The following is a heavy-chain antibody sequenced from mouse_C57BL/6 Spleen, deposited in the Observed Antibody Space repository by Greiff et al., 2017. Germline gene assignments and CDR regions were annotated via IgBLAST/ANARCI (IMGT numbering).Heavy chain of an antibody. CDR3: ARGGMITREAMDY. J-gene: IGHJ4*01. CDR1: GYTFTSYW. CDR2: IYPGSGST. Sequence: VQLQQPGAELVKPGASVKMSCKASGYTFTSYWITWVKQRPGQGLEWIGDIYPGSGSTNYNEKFKSKATLTVDTSSSTAYMQLSSLTSEDSAVYYCARGGMITREAMDYWGQGTSVTVSS. V-gene: IGHV1-55*01. D-gene: IGHD2-4*01.